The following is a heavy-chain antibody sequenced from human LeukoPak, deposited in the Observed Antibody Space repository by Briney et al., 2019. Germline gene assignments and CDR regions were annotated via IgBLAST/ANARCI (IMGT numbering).Heavy chain of an antibody. CDR1: GGTFSSYA. V-gene: IGHV1-69*04. D-gene: IGHD3-22*01. J-gene: IGHJ4*02. CDR2: IIPILSIA. Sequence: ASVKVSCKASGGTFSSYAISWVRQAPGQGLEWMGRIIPILSIANYAQKFQGRVTITADKSTSTAYMELSSLRSEDTAVYYCARGPDYYDSSGHLFDYWGQGTLVTVSS. CDR3: ARGPDYYDSSGHLFDY.